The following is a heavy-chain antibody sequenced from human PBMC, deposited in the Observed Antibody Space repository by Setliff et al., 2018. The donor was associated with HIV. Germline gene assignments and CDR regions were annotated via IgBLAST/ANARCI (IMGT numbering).Heavy chain of an antibody. CDR2: TDNTGDIT. J-gene: IGHJ4*02. V-gene: IGHV3-23*01. CDR3: GAAVGGTYYFDY. CDR1: GFIFNSYG. Sequence: GGSLRLSCAASGFIFNSYGMSWVRQGPGKGLEWISSTDNTGDITLYADSVKGRFTTSRDNYKNTLYLQMNNLRVEDTAVYYCGAAVGGTYYFDYWGQGTLVTVSS. D-gene: IGHD6-13*01.